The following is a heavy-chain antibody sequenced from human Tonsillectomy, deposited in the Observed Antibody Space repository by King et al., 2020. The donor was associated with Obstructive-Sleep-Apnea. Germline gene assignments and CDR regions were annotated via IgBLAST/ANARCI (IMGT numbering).Heavy chain of an antibody. V-gene: IGHV4-59*01. CDR1: GGSISSYY. J-gene: IGHJ4*02. D-gene: IGHD1-26*01. CDR2: IYYSGST. CDR3: ARSGSYSTFDY. Sequence: QLQESGPGLVKPSETLSLTCTVSGGSISSYYWSWIRQPPGKGLEWIGYIYYSGSTNYNPSLKSRVTISVDTSKNQFSLKLSSVTAADTAVYYCARSGSYSTFDYWGQGTLVTVSS.